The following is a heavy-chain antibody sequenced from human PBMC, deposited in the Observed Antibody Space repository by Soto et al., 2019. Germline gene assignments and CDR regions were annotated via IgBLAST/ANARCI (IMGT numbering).Heavy chain of an antibody. V-gene: IGHV4-59*08. CDR2: IYYSGST. Sequence: TSETLSLTCTVSGGSISSYYWSWIRQPPGKGLEWIGYIYYSGSTNYTPSLKSRVTISVDTSKNQFSLKLSSVTAADTAVYYCARTEYSGYDRDAFDIWGQGTMVT. CDR3: ARTEYSGYDRDAFDI. D-gene: IGHD5-12*01. J-gene: IGHJ3*02. CDR1: GGSISSYY.